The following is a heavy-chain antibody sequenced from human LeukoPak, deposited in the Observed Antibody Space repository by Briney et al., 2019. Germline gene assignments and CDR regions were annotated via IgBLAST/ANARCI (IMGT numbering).Heavy chain of an antibody. CDR3: ARDRGYTRTNSGGYPVFDL. Sequence: GGSLRLSCAASGFTFSNAWMSWVRQAPGKGLEWVSYIHLSGTPTHYAEPVKGRFSISRDNVKNSLYLQMDNLRAEDTAVYYCARDRGYTRTNSGGYPVFDLWGQGTLVTVSS. CDR1: GFTFSNAW. J-gene: IGHJ4*02. V-gene: IGHV3-11*04. D-gene: IGHD2-15*01. CDR2: IHLSGTPT.